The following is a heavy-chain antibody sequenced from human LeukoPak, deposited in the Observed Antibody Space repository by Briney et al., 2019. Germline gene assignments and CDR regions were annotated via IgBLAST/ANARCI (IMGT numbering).Heavy chain of an antibody. CDR2: IYHSGST. D-gene: IGHD3-3*01. Sequence: EPSETLSLTCAVSGGSISSGGYSWSLIRQPPGKGLEWIGYIYHSGSTYYNPSLKSRVTISVDRSKNQFSLKLSSVTAADTAVYYCARVIGNYDFWSGFVNNWFDPWGQGTLVTVSS. CDR1: GGSISSGGYS. CDR3: ARVIGNYDFWSGFVNNWFDP. V-gene: IGHV4-30-2*01. J-gene: IGHJ5*02.